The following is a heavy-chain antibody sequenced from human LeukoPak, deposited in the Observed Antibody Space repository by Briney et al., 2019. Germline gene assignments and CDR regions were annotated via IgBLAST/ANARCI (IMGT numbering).Heavy chain of an antibody. V-gene: IGHV3-23*01. CDR1: GFTFSSYA. D-gene: IGHD6-13*01. J-gene: IGHJ6*02. CDR3: ARALEQHYYYYYGMDV. Sequence: RGSLRLSCAASGFTFSSYAMSWVRQAPGKGLERVSVISGRGDTTYYADSVKGRLTTSRDNAKNTLYLQMNSLRAEDTAVYYCARALEQHYYYYYGMDVWGQGTTVTVSS. CDR2: ISGRGDTT.